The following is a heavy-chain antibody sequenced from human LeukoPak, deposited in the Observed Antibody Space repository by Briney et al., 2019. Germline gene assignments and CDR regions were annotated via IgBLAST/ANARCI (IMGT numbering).Heavy chain of an antibody. J-gene: IGHJ6*03. CDR2: TYYRSKWYN. D-gene: IGHD3-9*01. CDR3: ARETVRYFDWLTSRGYYYYMDV. Sequence: SQTLSLTCAISGDSVSSNSAAWNWIRQSPSRGLEWLGRTYYRSKWYNDYAVSVKSRITINPDTSKNQFSLKLSSVTAADTAVYYCARETVRYFDWLTSRGYYYYMDVWGKGTTVTISS. CDR1: GDSVSSNSAA. V-gene: IGHV6-1*01.